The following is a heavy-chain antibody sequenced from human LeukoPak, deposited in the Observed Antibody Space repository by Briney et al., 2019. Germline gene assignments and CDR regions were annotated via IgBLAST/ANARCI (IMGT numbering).Heavy chain of an antibody. CDR1: GGSFSGYY. J-gene: IGHJ6*02. V-gene: IGHV4-59*01. CDR3: ASRMDV. Sequence: SETLSLTCAVYGGSFSGYYWSWIRQPPGKGLEWIGYIYYSGSTNYNPSLKSRVTISVDTSKNQFSLKLSSVTAADTAVYYCASRMDVWGQGTTVTVSS. CDR2: IYYSGST.